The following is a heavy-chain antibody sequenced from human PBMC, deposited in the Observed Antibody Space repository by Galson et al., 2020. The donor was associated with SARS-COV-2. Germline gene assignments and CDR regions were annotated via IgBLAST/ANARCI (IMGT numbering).Heavy chain of an antibody. CDR3: AKEEVSPFDY. D-gene: IGHD3-22*01. V-gene: IGHV3-30*02. Sequence: GGSLRLSCAASGFTFSSHGMHWVRQAPGKGLEWVAFIRYDGSNKSYADSVKGRFTISRDNSKNTQYLQMNSLRAEDTAVYYCAKEEVSPFDYWGQGTLVTVSS. J-gene: IGHJ4*02. CDR1: GFTFSSHG. CDR2: IRYDGSNK.